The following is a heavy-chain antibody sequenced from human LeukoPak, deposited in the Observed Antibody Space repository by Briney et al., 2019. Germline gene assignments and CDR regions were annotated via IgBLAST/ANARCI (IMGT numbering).Heavy chain of an antibody. CDR3: ARSGSYGDYVGY. CDR2: IYYSGST. D-gene: IGHD4-17*01. Sequence: SETLSLTCTVSGGSISSSSYYWGWIRQPPGKGLEWIGSIYYSGSTYYNPSLKSRVTISVDTSKNQFSLKLSSVTAADTAVYYCARSGSYGDYVGYWGQGTLVTVS. V-gene: IGHV4-39*01. CDR1: GGSISSSSYY. J-gene: IGHJ4*02.